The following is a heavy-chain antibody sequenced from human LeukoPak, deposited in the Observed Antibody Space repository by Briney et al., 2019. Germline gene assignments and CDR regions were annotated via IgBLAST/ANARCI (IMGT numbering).Heavy chain of an antibody. CDR2: INHSGST. D-gene: IGHD6-19*01. Sequence: SETLSLTCTVSSGSISDSNFYWDWIRQPPGKGLEWIGEINHSGSTNHNPSLKNRVTISVDTSKNQFSLKLNSVTAADTAIYYCATITSGYSSGWRRSNDYWGQGTLVTVSS. V-gene: IGHV4-39*07. J-gene: IGHJ4*02. CDR3: ATITSGYSSGWRRSNDY. CDR1: SGSISDSNFY.